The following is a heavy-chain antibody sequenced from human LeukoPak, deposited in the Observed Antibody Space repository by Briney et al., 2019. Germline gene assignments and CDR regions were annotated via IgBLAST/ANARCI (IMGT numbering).Heavy chain of an antibody. J-gene: IGHJ4*02. V-gene: IGHV3-64D*06. CDR2: ISGSGNGFSI. Sequence: GGSLRLSCSASGFVFSIYTMYWVRQAPGKGPEYVSTISGSGNGFSIYYAGSVKGRFTISRDDSKSILYLQMNGLRSEDTAVYYCVKDFGRVRGTPDSWGQGTLVTVSS. CDR3: VKDFGRVRGTPDS. D-gene: IGHD3-16*01. CDR1: GFVFSIYT.